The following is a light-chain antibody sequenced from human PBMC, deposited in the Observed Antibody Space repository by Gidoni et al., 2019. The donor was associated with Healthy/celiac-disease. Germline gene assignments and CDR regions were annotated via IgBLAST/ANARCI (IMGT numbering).Light chain of an antibody. J-gene: IGKJ4*01. Sequence: DIQMTQSPSTLSASVGDRVTITCRASQSISSWLAWYQQKPGKAPKLLIYKASSLESGVPSRFSGSGSGTEFTLTISSLQPDDFATYYCQQYNSYSSRTFGGGTKVEIE. CDR3: QQYNSYSSRT. CDR2: KAS. CDR1: QSISSW. V-gene: IGKV1-5*03.